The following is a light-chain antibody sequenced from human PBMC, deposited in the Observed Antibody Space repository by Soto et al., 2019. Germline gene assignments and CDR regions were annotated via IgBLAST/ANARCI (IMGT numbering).Light chain of an antibody. CDR1: ESLSSTC. CDR2: RAS. J-gene: IGKJ3*01. Sequence: VLTQSPAPVSVSPGQRATLSCRASESLSSTCLAWYQQRPGQAPRRLIYRASTRATGIPDRFSGSGSGTDFCLTLSSLEPEDFALYHCHQRAAWPLTVGPGTKVDIK. CDR3: HQRAAWPLT. V-gene: IGKV3D-20*02.